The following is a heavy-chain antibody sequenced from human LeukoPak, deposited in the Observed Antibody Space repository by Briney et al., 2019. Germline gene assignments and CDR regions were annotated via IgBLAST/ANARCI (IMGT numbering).Heavy chain of an antibody. J-gene: IGHJ6*04. CDR1: GFTFSSYE. CDR2: ISSSGSTI. CDR3: AELGITMIGGV. Sequence: GGSLRLSCAASGFTFSSYEMNWVRQAPGKGLEWVSYISSSGSTIYYADSVKGRFTISRDNAKNSLYLQMNSLRAEDTAVYFCAELGITMIGGVWGKGTTVTISS. V-gene: IGHV3-48*03. D-gene: IGHD3-10*02.